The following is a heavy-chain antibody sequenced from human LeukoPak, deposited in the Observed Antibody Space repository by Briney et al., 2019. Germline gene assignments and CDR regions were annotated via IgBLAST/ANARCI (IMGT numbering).Heavy chain of an antibody. CDR1: GGTFTSYA. Sequence: WVKVSCKASGGTFTSYAISWVRQAPGQGLGLMGRIIPIFGTANYAQKFQGRVTITTDESTSTAYMELSSLRSEDTAVYYCASRVAAAGNAFDIWGQGTMVTVSS. CDR2: IIPIFGTA. CDR3: ASRVAAAGNAFDI. J-gene: IGHJ3*02. D-gene: IGHD6-13*01. V-gene: IGHV1-69*05.